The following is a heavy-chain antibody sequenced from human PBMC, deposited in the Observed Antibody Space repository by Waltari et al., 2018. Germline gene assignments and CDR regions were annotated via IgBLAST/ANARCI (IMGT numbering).Heavy chain of an antibody. CDR3: AAYPRGGDWRLDP. CDR2: INHLENT. Sequence: QVQLQESGPGLVKPSGTLSLTCAVSGVSITSTNWWNWVRQPPGNGLEWIGEINHLENTISYPALKGLITSSLDKSKNRFSLHLTSVTAANTAIYFCAAYPRGGDWRLDPWGQGMLVTVSS. V-gene: IGHV4-4*02. J-gene: IGHJ5*02. D-gene: IGHD2-21*02. CDR1: GVSITSTNW.